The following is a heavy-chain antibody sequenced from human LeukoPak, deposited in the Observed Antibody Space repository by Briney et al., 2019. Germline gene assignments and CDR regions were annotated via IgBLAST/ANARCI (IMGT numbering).Heavy chain of an antibody. D-gene: IGHD5-18*01. CDR1: GGTFSNFG. CDR3: ARGAVMVTLATHFDY. CDR2: IIPIFTSP. V-gene: IGHV1-69*13. Sequence: SVKVSCKASGGTFSNFGINWVRLAPGQGLEWMGGIIPIFTSPDYAQKFQGRVTITADESTSTAYMELSSLRSEDTAVYYCARGAVMVTLATHFDYWGQGTLVTVSS. J-gene: IGHJ4*02.